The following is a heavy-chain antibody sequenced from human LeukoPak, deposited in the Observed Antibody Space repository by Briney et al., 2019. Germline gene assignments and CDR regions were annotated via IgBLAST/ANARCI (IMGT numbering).Heavy chain of an antibody. J-gene: IGHJ4*02. CDR3: ARESYSSGWYVVDY. CDR1: GYSISSDYY. CDR2: IYHSGST. D-gene: IGHD6-19*01. Sequence: SETLSLTCAVSGYSISSDYYWGWIRQPPGKGLEWIGSIYHSGSTYYNPSLESRVTISVDTSKNQFSLKLSSVTAADTAVYYCARESYSSGWYVVDYWGQGTLVTVSS. V-gene: IGHV4-38-2*02.